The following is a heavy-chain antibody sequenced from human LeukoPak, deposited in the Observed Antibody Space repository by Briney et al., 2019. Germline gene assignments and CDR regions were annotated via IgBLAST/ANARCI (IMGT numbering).Heavy chain of an antibody. CDR2: INSDGSST. CDR1: GVTSSRYL. V-gene: IGHV3-74*01. Sequence: VGSPRLSSAASGVTSSRYLMHCVRQAPGKGLVWVLRINSDGSSTSYADSVEGPFTISRDNAKNTLYLQMNSLRAEDPAVYYCARVDTAMALDYGGKGTLVTASS. D-gene: IGHD5-18*01. J-gene: IGHJ4*02. CDR3: ARVDTAMALDY.